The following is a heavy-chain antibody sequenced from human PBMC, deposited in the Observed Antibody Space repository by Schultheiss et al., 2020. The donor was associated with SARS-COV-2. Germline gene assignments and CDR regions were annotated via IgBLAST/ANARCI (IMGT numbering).Heavy chain of an antibody. CDR2: VSSSSGYI. CDR1: GFTFSDYS. V-gene: IGHV3-21*04. CDR3: AKTQNLGYCSSMSCYWGGMGV. D-gene: IGHD2-2*01. J-gene: IGHJ6*02. Sequence: GGSLRLSCAASGFTFSDYSMNWVRQAPGKGLEWVSSVSSSSGYIYYADSVKGRFTISRDNAKNSLYLEMNSLRAEDTALYYCAKTQNLGYCSSMSCYWGGMGVWGQGTTVTVSS.